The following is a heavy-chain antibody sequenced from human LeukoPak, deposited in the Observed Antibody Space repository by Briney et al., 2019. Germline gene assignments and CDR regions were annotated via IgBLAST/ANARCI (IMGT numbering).Heavy chain of an antibody. CDR3: AKDIAAVTTSGMDV. CDR2: ISWNSGRI. V-gene: IGHV3-9*01. D-gene: IGHD4-11*01. CDR1: GFTFDDYA. Sequence: GGSLRLSCAASGFTFDDYAMHWVRQAPGKGLEWVSGISWNSGRIGYADSVKGRFTISRDNAKNSLYLQMNSLRAEDTALYYCAKDIAAVTTSGMDVWGQGTTVTVSS. J-gene: IGHJ6*02.